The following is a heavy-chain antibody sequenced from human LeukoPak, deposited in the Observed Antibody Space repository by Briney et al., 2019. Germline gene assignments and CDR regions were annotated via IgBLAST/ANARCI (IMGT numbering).Heavy chain of an antibody. J-gene: IGHJ5*02. CDR2: IYYSGST. CDR1: GGSVSSGSYY. D-gene: IGHD6-19*01. V-gene: IGHV4-61*01. Sequence: SETLSLTCTVSGGSVSSGSYYWSWIRQPPGKGLEWIGYIYYSGSTNYNPSLKSRVTISVDTSKNQFSLKLSSVTAAETAVYYCARDLRGWYENWFDPWGQGTLVTVSS. CDR3: ARDLRGWYENWFDP.